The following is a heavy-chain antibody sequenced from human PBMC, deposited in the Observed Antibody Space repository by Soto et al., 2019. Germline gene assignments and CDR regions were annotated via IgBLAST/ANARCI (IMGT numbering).Heavy chain of an antibody. D-gene: IGHD2-2*01. CDR1: GGSFSGYY. CDR2: INHSGST. Sequence: SETLSLTCAVYGGSFSGYYWSWIRQPPGKGLEWIGEINHSGSTNYNPSLKSRVTISVDTSKNQFSLKLSSVTAADTAVYYCARGKGHFALPAAIYDYWGQGTLVTVSS. J-gene: IGHJ4*02. V-gene: IGHV4-34*01. CDR3: ARGKGHFALPAAIYDY.